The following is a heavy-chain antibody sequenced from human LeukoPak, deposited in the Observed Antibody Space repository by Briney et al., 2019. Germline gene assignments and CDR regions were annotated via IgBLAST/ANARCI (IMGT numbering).Heavy chain of an antibody. CDR3: ARLYGEGPAEV. V-gene: IGHV5-51*01. Sequence: KRGESRKIACKASGYSFSHYWIGWVRQLPGKGLEWMGSIYPGDSGTRYRPAFQGQVTISADKSITTAYLQWSSLKASDTAMYYCARLYGEGPAEVWGEGTLVTVSS. CDR1: GYSFSHYW. CDR2: IYPGDSGT. D-gene: IGHD2/OR15-2a*01. J-gene: IGHJ3*01.